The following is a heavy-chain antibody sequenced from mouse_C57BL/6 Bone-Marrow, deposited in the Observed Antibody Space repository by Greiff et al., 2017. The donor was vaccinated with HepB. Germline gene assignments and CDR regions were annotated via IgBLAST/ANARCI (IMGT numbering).Heavy chain of an antibody. V-gene: IGHV1-26*01. CDR3: ARKGGYGNYVG. D-gene: IGHD2-1*01. J-gene: IGHJ3*01. Sequence: VQLQQSGPELVKPGASVKISCKASGYTFTDYYMNWVKQSHGKSLEWIGDINPNNGGTSYNQKFKGKATLTVDKSSSTAYMELRSLTSEDSAVYYCARKGGYGNYVGWGQGTLVTVSA. CDR1: GYTFTDYY. CDR2: INPNNGGT.